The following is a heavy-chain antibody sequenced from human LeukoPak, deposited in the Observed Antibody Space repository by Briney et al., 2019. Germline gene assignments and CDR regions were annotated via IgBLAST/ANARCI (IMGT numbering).Heavy chain of an antibody. V-gene: IGHV1-18*01. CDR3: ARGDSSGYSSYYYYGMDV. CDR1: GYTFTSYG. J-gene: IGHJ6*02. D-gene: IGHD3-22*01. Sequence: ASVKVSCKASGYTFTSYGLAWVRQAPGQGLEWIGWISPYNGNADYAQDLQGRVTMTTDTSTSTAYMELRSLRSDDTGVYYCARGDSSGYSSYYYYGMDVWGQGTTVTVSS. CDR2: ISPYNGNA.